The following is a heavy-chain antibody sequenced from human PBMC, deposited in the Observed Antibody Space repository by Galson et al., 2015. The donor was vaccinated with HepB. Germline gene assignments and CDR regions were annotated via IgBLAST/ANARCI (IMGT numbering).Heavy chain of an antibody. J-gene: IGHJ4*02. V-gene: IGHV1-2*06. CDR1: GYTFSAYY. Sequence: SVKVSCKASGYTFSAYYIHWLRQAPGQGPEWMGRINPDFGGTIYAQKFHGRVTMTRDTSTSTVYMDLSRLRSDDTAVYYCARDPWGSGYYLLKHWGQGTLVTVSS. CDR3: ARDPWGSGYYLLKH. CDR2: INPDFGGT. D-gene: IGHD3-22*01.